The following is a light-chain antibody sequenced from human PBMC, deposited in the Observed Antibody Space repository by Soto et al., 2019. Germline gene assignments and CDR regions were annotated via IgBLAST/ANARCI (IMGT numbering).Light chain of an antibody. V-gene: IGKV3-20*01. CDR1: QSVSSSY. J-gene: IGKJ5*01. Sequence: EIVLTQSPGTLSLSPGERATLSCRASQSVSSSYLAWYQQKPGQAPRLLIYGASSRATGIPDRFSGSGSGTDFTLTISRLEPEDFAVYYCQQYGSPLRAFGQGTRREIK. CDR3: QQYGSPLRA. CDR2: GAS.